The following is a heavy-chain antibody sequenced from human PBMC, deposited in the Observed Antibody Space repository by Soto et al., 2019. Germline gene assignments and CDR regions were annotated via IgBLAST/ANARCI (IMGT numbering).Heavy chain of an antibody. CDR3: AIVSGMATTHPRGYYYYGMDV. CDR1: GFTFSSYW. J-gene: IGHJ6*02. Sequence: GGSLRLSCAASGFTFSSYWMHWVRQAPGKGLVWVSRINSDGSSTSYADSVKGRFTISRDNAKNTLYLQMNSLRAEDTAVYYCAIVSGMATTHPRGYYYYGMDVWGQGTTVTVSS. D-gene: IGHD3-10*01. CDR2: INSDGSST. V-gene: IGHV3-74*01.